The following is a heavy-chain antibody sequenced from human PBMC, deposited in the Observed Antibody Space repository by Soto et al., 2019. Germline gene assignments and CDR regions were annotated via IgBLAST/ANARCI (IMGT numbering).Heavy chain of an antibody. CDR3: ARSGPGGYIDH. CDR2: TYYRSKWHS. Sequence: SHTLSLTCDISGDSVSSKNAAWNWIRQSPSRGLEWLGRTYYRSKWHSGYAVSVRSRVSISPDTSKNRFSLQLNSVTPDDTAVYYCARSGPGGYIDHWGRGTLVTVSS. CDR1: GDSVSSKNAA. V-gene: IGHV6-1*01. J-gene: IGHJ4*02. D-gene: IGHD2-15*01.